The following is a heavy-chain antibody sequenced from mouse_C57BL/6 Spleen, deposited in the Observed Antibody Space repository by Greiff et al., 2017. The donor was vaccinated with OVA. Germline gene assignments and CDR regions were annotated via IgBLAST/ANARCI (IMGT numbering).Heavy chain of an antibody. J-gene: IGHJ2*01. CDR3: ASWDDGYLVDY. CDR1: GYTFTSYW. V-gene: IGHV1-55*01. CDR2: IYPGSGSP. Sequence: VQLQQPGAELVKPGASVKMSCKASGYTFTSYWITWVKRRPGQGLEWIGDIYPGSGSPNYNEKFKSKATLTLDTSSSTAYMQLSSLTSEYSAVYYCASWDDGYLVDYWGQGTTLTVSS. D-gene: IGHD2-3*01.